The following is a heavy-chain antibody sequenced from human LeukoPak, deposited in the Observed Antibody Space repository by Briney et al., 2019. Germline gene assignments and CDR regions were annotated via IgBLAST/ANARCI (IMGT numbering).Heavy chain of an antibody. Sequence: GGSLRLSCAASGFTVSSSYMGWVRQAPGKGLKWVSVIYSGGDTYYADSVKGRFTISRDNSKNMIYLEMTSLKAEDTAVYYCAKERNLEIAVAGTIFDYWGQGTLVTVSS. CDR1: GFTVSSSY. D-gene: IGHD6-19*01. V-gene: IGHV3-66*01. CDR2: IYSGGDT. J-gene: IGHJ4*02. CDR3: AKERNLEIAVAGTIFDY.